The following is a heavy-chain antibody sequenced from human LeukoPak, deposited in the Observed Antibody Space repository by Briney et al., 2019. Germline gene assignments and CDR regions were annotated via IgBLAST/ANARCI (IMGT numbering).Heavy chain of an antibody. CDR2: ISGSGGST. CDR3: ARALGYSYGYAVDY. Sequence: GGSLRLSCAASEFTFSSHAMSWVRQAPGKGLEWVSGISGSGGSTYYADSVKGRFTISGDNAKNSLHLQMNSLRAEDTAVYYCARALGYSYGYAVDYWGQGTRVTVSS. V-gene: IGHV3-23*01. CDR1: EFTFSSHA. J-gene: IGHJ4*02. D-gene: IGHD5-18*01.